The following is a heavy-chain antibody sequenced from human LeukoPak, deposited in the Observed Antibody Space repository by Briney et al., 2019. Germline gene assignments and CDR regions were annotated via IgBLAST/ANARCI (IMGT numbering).Heavy chain of an antibody. Sequence: GESLKISCKGSGXSFTSYCIGWVRQMPGKGLEWMGIIYPGDSDTRYSPSFQGQVTISADKSISTAYLQWSSLKASDTAMYYCARHATSIAAPPPYYYYGMDVWGQGTTVTVSS. CDR2: IYPGDSDT. CDR3: ARHATSIAAPPPYYYYGMDV. V-gene: IGHV5-51*01. D-gene: IGHD6-6*01. CDR1: GXSFTSYC. J-gene: IGHJ6*02.